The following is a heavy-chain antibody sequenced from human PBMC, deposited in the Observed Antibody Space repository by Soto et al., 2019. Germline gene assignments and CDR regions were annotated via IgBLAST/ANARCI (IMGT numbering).Heavy chain of an antibody. CDR2: INNDGSEK. D-gene: IGHD2-8*01. CDR3: ARGSNQDY. V-gene: IGHV3-7*03. CDR1: GFTFSPYW. J-gene: IGHJ4*02. Sequence: EVQLVESGGDLVQPGGSLRLSCVASGFTFSPYWMSWVRQAPGRGLQWVATINNDGSEKYYADSVKGRFTISRDNAMDSLYLQLTSLRAEDTAIYDCARGSNQDYWGQGTLVAVSS.